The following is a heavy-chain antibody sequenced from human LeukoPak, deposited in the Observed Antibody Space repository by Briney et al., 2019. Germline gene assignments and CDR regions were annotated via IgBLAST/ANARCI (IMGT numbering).Heavy chain of an antibody. D-gene: IGHD3-10*01. V-gene: IGHV4-39*01. CDR2: IYYSGST. J-gene: IGHJ6*03. CDR3: ARNPLGDYYGSGSYYYYYMDV. CDR1: GGSISSSSYY. Sequence: PSETLSLTFTVSGGSISSSSYYWGWIRQPPGKGLEWIGSIYYSGSTYYNPSLKGRVTISVDTSKNQFSLKLSSVTAADTAVYYCARNPLGDYYGSGSYYYYYMDVWGKGTTVTVSS.